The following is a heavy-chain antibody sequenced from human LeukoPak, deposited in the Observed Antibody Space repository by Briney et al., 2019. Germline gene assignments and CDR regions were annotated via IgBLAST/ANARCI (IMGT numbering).Heavy chain of an antibody. Sequence: GRSLRLSCTTSGFTFGDYAMSWVRQAPGKGLEWVGFIRSKAYGGTTEYAASVKGRFTISRDDSRRIVYLQMNSLKTEDTAVYYCTREGRGSDAFDYWGQGTLVTVSS. V-gene: IGHV3-49*04. CDR1: GFTFGDYA. D-gene: IGHD3-16*01. CDR2: IRSKAYGGTT. J-gene: IGHJ4*02. CDR3: TREGRGSDAFDY.